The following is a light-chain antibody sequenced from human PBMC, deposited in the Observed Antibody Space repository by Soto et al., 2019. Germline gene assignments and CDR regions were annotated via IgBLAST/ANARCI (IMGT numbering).Light chain of an antibody. Sequence: QSMLTQPASVSGSPGQSITISCTGTSSDVGGYNYVSWYQQHPGKAPKLMIYEVSNRPSGVSNRFSGSKSGNTASLTISGLQAEDEADYYCQSYDSSLSGWVFGGGTKLTVL. CDR2: EVS. CDR1: SSDVGGYNY. CDR3: QSYDSSLSGWV. V-gene: IGLV2-14*01. J-gene: IGLJ3*02.